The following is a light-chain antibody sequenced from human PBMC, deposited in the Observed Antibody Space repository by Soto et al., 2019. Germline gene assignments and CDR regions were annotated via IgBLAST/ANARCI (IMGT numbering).Light chain of an antibody. CDR3: SSYTTSSSLV. J-gene: IGLJ1*01. V-gene: IGLV2-14*01. CDR2: AVS. CDR1: SSDIGAYNY. Sequence: QSVLTQPASVSASPGQSITISCTGTSSDIGAYNYVSWYQQYPGTALKLIIYAVSSRPSGISSRFSGSKSASTASLTISGLQAEDEADYYCSSYTTSSSLVFGTGTKVTVL.